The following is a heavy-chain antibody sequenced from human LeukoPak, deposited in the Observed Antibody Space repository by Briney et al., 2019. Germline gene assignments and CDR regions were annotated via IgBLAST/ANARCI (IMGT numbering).Heavy chain of an antibody. Sequence: SVKVSCKASGGTFSSYAISWVRQAPGQGLEWMGGIIPIFGTANYAQKFQGRVTITADESTSTAYMELSSLRSDDTAVYYCGTLLSNGPFDYWGQGSLVTVSS. CDR3: GTLLSNGPFDY. CDR1: GGTFSSYA. CDR2: IIPIFGTA. J-gene: IGHJ4*02. V-gene: IGHV1-69*13.